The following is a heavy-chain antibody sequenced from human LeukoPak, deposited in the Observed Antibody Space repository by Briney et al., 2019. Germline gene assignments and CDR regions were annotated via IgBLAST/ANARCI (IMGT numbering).Heavy chain of an antibody. J-gene: IGHJ5*02. V-gene: IGHV4-34*01. Sequence: PSGTLSLTCAVYGGSFSGYYWSWIRQPPGKGLEWIGEINHSGGTNYNPSLRSRVTISVDTSKNQFSLKLSSVTAADTGVYYCARELGYYGSGSYYDGAALYNWFDPWGQGTLVTVSS. CDR3: ARELGYYGSGSYYDGAALYNWFDP. CDR2: INHSGGT. D-gene: IGHD3-10*01. CDR1: GGSFSGYY.